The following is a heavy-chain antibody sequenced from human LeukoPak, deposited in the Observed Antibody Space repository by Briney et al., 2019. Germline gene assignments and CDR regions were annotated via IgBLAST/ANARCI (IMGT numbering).Heavy chain of an antibody. D-gene: IGHD3-22*01. CDR3: ARGLLDSSGYYLDY. V-gene: IGHV1-24*01. J-gene: IGHJ4*02. Sequence: ASVNVSCKVSGYTLTELSMHWVRQAPGKGLEWMGGFDPEDGETIYAQKFQGRVTMTEDTSTDTAYMELSSLRSEDTAVYYCARGLLDSSGYYLDYWGQGTLVTVSS. CDR2: FDPEDGET. CDR1: GYTLTELS.